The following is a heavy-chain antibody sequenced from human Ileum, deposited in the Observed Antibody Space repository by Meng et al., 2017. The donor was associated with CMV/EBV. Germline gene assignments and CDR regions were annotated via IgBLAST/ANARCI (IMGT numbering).Heavy chain of an antibody. CDR1: XGSISTYY. CDR2: VYNRDRT. Sequence: QVQLQESGPGVVTPSETLFLTCPVXXGSISTYYWNWIRQPAGRELEWIGRVYNRDRTTYNPSLKSRVTMSVDTSKNQFSLTLYSVTAADTAVYFCARRIREVRETSWENWLAPWGQGTLVTVSS. J-gene: IGHJ5*02. CDR3: ARRIREVRETSWENWLAP. D-gene: IGHD1-26*01. V-gene: IGHV4-4*07.